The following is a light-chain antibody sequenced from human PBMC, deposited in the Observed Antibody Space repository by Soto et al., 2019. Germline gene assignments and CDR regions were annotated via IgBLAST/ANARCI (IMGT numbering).Light chain of an antibody. J-gene: IGKJ1*01. CDR3: LLDYAYFWA. Sequence: AIQVTQSPSALSASVGDMVTITCRTSQGIRSALGWYQQKPGKLPKLLIYAASTLQSGVPSRFSGSGSGRDFTLTISSLQPEDFATYYCLLDYAYFWAFGQGTKVEIK. V-gene: IGKV1-6*01. CDR1: QGIRSA. CDR2: AAS.